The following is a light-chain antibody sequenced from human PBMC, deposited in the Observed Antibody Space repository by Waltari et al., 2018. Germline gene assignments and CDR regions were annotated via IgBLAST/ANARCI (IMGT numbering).Light chain of an antibody. CDR2: GAS. CDR1: QRVSRA. Sequence: IVLTQSPGTLSLSRGERATVSCSASQRVSRALAWYQQKPGQAPRLLIYGASTRATGIPDRFSGSGSGTDFSLTISRLEPDDFAVYYCQHYLRLPVTFGQGTTVEI. CDR3: QHYLRLPVT. J-gene: IGKJ1*01. V-gene: IGKV3-20*01.